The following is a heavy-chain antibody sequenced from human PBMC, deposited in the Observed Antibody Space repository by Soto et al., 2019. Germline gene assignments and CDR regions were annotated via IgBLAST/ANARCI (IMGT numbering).Heavy chain of an antibody. V-gene: IGHV1-46*02. CDR2: IHPSGGGS. CDR3: ARGGHIAVVTDSFDS. D-gene: IGHD2-21*02. J-gene: IGHJ4*02. Sequence: ASVNVSCKSSGYPFNTYYLHWVRQAPGQGLEWMGMIHPSGGGSTYAQTFLGRVTMTMDSSTSTVFMELTSLRSADTAVYYCARGGHIAVVTDSFDSWGQGTLVTVSS. CDR1: GYPFNTYY.